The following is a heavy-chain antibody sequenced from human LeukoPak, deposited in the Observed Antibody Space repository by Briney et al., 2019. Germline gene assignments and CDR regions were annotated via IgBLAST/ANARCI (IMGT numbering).Heavy chain of an antibody. CDR1: GGTFSSYA. CDR2: IIPIFGTA. D-gene: IGHD6-19*01. Sequence: SVKVSCKASGGTFSSYAISWVRQAPGQGLEWMGGIIPIFGTANYAQKFQGRVTITTDESTSTAYMELSSLRSEDMAVYYCARAAGITYYMDVWGKGTTVTVSS. V-gene: IGHV1-69*05. CDR3: ARAAGITYYMDV. J-gene: IGHJ6*03.